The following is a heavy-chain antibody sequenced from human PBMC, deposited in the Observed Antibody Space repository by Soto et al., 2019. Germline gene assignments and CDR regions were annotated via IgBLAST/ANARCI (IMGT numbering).Heavy chain of an antibody. CDR1: GFTFGDYA. CDR2: IRSKAYGGTT. Sequence: GGSLRLSCTASGFTFGDYAMSWFRQAPGKGLEWVGFIRSKAYGGTTEYAASVKGRFTISRDDSKSIAYLQMNSLKTEDTAVYYCTREAGSSGYNPLLFDYWGQGTLVTVSS. J-gene: IGHJ4*02. D-gene: IGHD3-22*01. V-gene: IGHV3-49*03. CDR3: TREAGSSGYNPLLFDY.